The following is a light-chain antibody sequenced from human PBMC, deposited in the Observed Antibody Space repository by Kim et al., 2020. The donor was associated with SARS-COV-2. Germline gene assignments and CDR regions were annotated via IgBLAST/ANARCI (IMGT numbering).Light chain of an antibody. CDR3: QVWDTGRDHPWV. CDR1: NVGSNS. Sequence: PGKTARITWGGNNVGSNSVHWYQQKPGLGPEVVISYDSDRPSGIPARFSGSNSGNTATLTITRVEAGDEADYYCQVWDTGRDHPWVFGGGTQLTVL. J-gene: IGLJ3*02. CDR2: YDS. V-gene: IGLV3-21*04.